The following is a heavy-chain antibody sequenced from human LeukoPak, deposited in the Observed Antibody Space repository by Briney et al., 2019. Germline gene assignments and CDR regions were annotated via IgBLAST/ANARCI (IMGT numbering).Heavy chain of an antibody. CDR2: IIPIFGTA. V-gene: IGHV1-69*01. CDR1: GGTFSSYA. CDR3: AKTFAARPNDAFDI. Sequence: ASVKVSCKASGGTFSSYAISWVRRAPGQGLEWMGGIIPIFGTANYAQKFQGRVTITADESTSTAYMELSSLRSEDTAVYYCAKTFAARPNDAFDIWGQGTMVTVSS. J-gene: IGHJ3*02. D-gene: IGHD6-6*01.